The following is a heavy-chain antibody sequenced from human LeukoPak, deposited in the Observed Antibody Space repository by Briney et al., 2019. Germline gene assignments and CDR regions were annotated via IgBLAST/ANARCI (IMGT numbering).Heavy chain of an antibody. CDR2: ISWDGGST. V-gene: IGHV3-43*01. Sequence: PGGSLRLSCAASGFTFDDYTMHWVRQAPGMGLEWVSLISWDGGSTYYADSVKGRFTISRDNSKNSLYLQMNSLRTEDTALYYCAKAIQLSYLPFDYWGQGTLVTVSS. CDR3: AKAIQLSYLPFDY. D-gene: IGHD5-18*01. J-gene: IGHJ4*02. CDR1: GFTFDDYT.